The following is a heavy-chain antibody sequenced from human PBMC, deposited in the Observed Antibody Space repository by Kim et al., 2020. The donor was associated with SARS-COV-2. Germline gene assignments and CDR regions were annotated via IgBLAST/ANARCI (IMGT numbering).Heavy chain of an antibody. CDR2: INLHNGRT. CDR1: GFSFSSYA. Sequence: ASVKVSCKTSGFSFSSYAVSWVRQAPGQGLEWMGWINLHNGRTSNPQKFQDRVTMTADTSTSIVYMELRGLRFNDTAVYYCARDRCTSTSCYMDVWGQGT. J-gene: IGHJ6*02. D-gene: IGHD2-2*01. CDR3: ARDRCTSTSCYMDV. V-gene: IGHV1-18*04.